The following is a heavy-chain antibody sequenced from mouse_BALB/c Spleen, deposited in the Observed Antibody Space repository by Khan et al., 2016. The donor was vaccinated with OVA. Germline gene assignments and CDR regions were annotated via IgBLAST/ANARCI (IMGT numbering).Heavy chain of an antibody. D-gene: IGHD1-1*01. Sequence: EVKLEESGPGLVKPSQSLSLTCTVTGYSITSGYAWNWIRQFPGNKLEWMGYISYSGGTSYNQSLKSRTSITRDTSKNQFFLQLNSVTTEDTATYYCARGNYYVYYFDYWGQGTPLTVSS. CDR3: ARGNYYVYYFDY. V-gene: IGHV3-2*02. CDR2: ISYSGGT. CDR1: GYSITSGYA. J-gene: IGHJ2*01.